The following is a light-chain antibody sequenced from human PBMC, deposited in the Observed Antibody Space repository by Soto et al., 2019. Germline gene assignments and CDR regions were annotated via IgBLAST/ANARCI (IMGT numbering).Light chain of an antibody. CDR2: EVS. J-gene: IGLJ1*01. Sequence: QSALTQPPSASGSPGESVTVSCTGASSDVGRYDYVSWYQQHPGKAPKLMIHEVSNRPSGVSDRFSGSKSGNTASLTISGLQAEDEADYYCSSYTSSRAYVFGIGTKLTVL. CDR1: SSDVGRYDY. V-gene: IGLV2-14*01. CDR3: SSYTSSRAYV.